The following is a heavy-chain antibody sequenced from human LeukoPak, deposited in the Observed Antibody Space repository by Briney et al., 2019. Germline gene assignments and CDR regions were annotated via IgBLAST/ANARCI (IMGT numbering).Heavy chain of an antibody. V-gene: IGHV4-34*01. CDR1: GGSFSGYY. D-gene: IGHD2-2*01. J-gene: IGHJ5*02. CDR3: ARGSIVVVPAANWFDP. CDR2: INRSGST. Sequence: SETLSLTCAVYGGSFSGYYWSWIRQPPGKGLEWIGEINRSGSTNYNPSLKSRVTISVDTSKNQFSLKLSSVTAADTAVYYCARGSIVVVPAANWFDPWGQGTLVTVSS.